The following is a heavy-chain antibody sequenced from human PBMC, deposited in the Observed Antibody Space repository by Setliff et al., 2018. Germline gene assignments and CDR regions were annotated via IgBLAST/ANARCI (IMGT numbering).Heavy chain of an antibody. J-gene: IGHJ4*02. CDR1: GGTFSTYA. D-gene: IGHD4-17*01. CDR3: AREGRGVTTAH. CDR2: IIPNTKTT. Sequence: SVTVSCKASGGTFSTYAFSWVRQAPGQGLEWMGAIIPNTKTTNYAQKFQGRVTITADESTTTAYMEVSSLTSEDTAVYYCAREGRGVTTAHWGQGTRGTVS. V-gene: IGHV1-69*13.